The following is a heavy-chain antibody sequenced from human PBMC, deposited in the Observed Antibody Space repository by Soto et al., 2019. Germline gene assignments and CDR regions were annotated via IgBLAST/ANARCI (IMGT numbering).Heavy chain of an antibody. D-gene: IGHD6-6*01. CDR3: AAPPRY. Sequence: SETLSLTCTVSGGSISSYYWSWIRQPPGKGLEWIGYIYDSGSTNYNPSLKSRVTISVDTSKNQFSLKLTSVAAADTAVYYCAAPPRYWGQGTLVTVSS. J-gene: IGHJ4*02. V-gene: IGHV4-59*01. CDR1: GGSISSYY. CDR2: IYDSGST.